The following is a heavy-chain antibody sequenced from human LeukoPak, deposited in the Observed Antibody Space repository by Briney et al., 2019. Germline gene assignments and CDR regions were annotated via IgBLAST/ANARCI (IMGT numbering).Heavy chain of an antibody. V-gene: IGHV3-9*01. Sequence: GGSLRLSCAASGFTFDDYAMHWVRQAPGKGLEWVSGISWNSGSIGYADSVKGRFTISRDNAKNSLYLQMNSLRAEDTALYYCAKRAVAGTGNYFDYWGQGTLVTVSS. D-gene: IGHD6-19*01. CDR3: AKRAVAGTGNYFDY. CDR1: GFTFDDYA. J-gene: IGHJ4*02. CDR2: ISWNSGSI.